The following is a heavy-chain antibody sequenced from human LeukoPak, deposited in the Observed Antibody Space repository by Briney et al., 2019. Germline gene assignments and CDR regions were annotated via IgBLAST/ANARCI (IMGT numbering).Heavy chain of an antibody. Sequence: GRSLRLSCPASGFTFSGYGMHWVRQAPGKGLEWVAVIWYDGSNKYYADSVKGRFTISRDNSKNTLYLQMNSLRAEDTAVYYCSRDSLGYYYDSSCYYSFDYRGQGTLVTVAS. CDR1: GFTFSGYG. CDR3: SRDSLGYYYDSSCYYSFDY. D-gene: IGHD3-22*01. V-gene: IGHV3-33*08. J-gene: IGHJ4*02. CDR2: IWYDGSNK.